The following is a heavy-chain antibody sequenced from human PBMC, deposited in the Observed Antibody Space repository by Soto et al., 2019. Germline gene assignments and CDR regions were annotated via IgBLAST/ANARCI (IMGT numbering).Heavy chain of an antibody. CDR2: IYYSGST. D-gene: IGHD3-10*01. V-gene: IGHV4-59*08. CDR3: ARHLRLRTYYYGSGSSSSFDY. CDR1: GGSISSYY. Sequence: PSETLSLTCTVSGGSISSYYWSWIRQPPGKGLEWIGYIYYSGSTNYNPSLKSRVTISVDTSKNQFSLKLSSVTAADTAVYYCARHLRLRTYYYGSGSSSSFDYWSQGTLVTVSS. J-gene: IGHJ4*02.